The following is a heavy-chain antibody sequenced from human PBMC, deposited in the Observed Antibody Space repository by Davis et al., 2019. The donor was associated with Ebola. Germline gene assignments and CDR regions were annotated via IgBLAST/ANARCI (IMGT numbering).Heavy chain of an antibody. D-gene: IGHD1-26*01. Sequence: GESLKISCAASGFTFTSYWMSWVRQAPGKGLVWVSRINSDGSSTSYADSVKGRFTISRDNAKNTLYLQMNSLRAEDTAVYYCARSGSYLYWFDPWGQGTLVTVSS. CDR2: INSDGSST. CDR3: ARSGSYLYWFDP. CDR1: GFTFTSYW. V-gene: IGHV3-74*01. J-gene: IGHJ5*02.